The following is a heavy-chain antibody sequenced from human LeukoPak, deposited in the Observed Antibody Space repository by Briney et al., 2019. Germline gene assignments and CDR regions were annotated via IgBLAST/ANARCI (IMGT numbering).Heavy chain of an antibody. Sequence: GGSLRLSCAASGFTFSSYAMSWVRQAPGKGLEWLSAISGSGGSTYYADSVKGRFTISRDNSKNTLYLQMNSLRAEDTAVYYCARGELSVLTGYYMLGFDYWGQGTLVTVSS. D-gene: IGHD3-9*01. CDR3: ARGELSVLTGYYMLGFDY. V-gene: IGHV3-23*01. CDR2: ISGSGGST. J-gene: IGHJ4*02. CDR1: GFTFSSYA.